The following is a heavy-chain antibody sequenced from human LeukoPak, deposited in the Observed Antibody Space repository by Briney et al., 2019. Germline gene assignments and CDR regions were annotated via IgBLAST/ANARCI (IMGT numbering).Heavy chain of an antibody. D-gene: IGHD3-10*01. Sequence: GGSLRLXCAASGFTFSSYSMNWVRQAPGKGLEWVSSISSSSSYIYYADSVKGRFTISRDNAKNSLYLQMNSLRAEDTAVYYCAREPPPRITMVRGAILNWGQRTLVTVSS. CDR2: ISSSSSYI. V-gene: IGHV3-21*01. CDR3: AREPPPRITMVRGAILN. J-gene: IGHJ4*02. CDR1: GFTFSSYS.